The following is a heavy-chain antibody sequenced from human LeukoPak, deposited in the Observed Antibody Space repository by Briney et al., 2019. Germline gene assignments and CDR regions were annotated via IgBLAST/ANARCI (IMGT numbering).Heavy chain of an antibody. Sequence: GGSLRLSCAASGFTASSNEMSWVRQAPGKGLEWVSSISGGSTYYADSRKGRFTISRDNSKNTLHLQMNSLRAEDTAVYYCNPLMIVVVITNYFDYWGQGTLVTVSS. CDR1: GFTASSNE. CDR3: NPLMIVVVITNYFDY. V-gene: IGHV3-38-3*01. D-gene: IGHD3-22*01. J-gene: IGHJ4*02. CDR2: ISGGST.